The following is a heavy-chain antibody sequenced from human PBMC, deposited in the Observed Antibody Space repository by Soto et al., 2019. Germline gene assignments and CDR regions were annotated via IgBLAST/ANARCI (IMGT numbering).Heavy chain of an antibody. CDR3: ARASSGRLPRRADYYYAMDV. V-gene: IGHV3-13*05. CDR1: AFTLSAYD. J-gene: IGHJ6*02. CDR2: LGAADDP. D-gene: IGHD2-15*01. Sequence: GGSLRLSCAASAFTLSAYDMHWVRQPNGKGLECVSALGAADDPYYLGSVKGRFTISRENAKNSLYLQMNNLRAGDTAVYYCARASSGRLPRRADYYYAMDVWGQGTTVTVS.